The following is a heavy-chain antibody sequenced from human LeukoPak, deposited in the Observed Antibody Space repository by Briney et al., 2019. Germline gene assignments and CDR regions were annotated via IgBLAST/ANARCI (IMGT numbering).Heavy chain of an antibody. V-gene: IGHV3-7*01. J-gene: IGHJ6*04. D-gene: IGHD3-10*02. Sequence: GGSLRLSCAAAGFTFSSYWMSWVRQAPGNGLEWVANIKQHGSEKYYVDYVKGRFTISRDNAKNSLYLQMNSLRAEDTAVYYCAELGITMIGGVWGKGTTVTISS. CDR1: GFTFSSYW. CDR3: AELGITMIGGV. CDR2: IKQHGSEK.